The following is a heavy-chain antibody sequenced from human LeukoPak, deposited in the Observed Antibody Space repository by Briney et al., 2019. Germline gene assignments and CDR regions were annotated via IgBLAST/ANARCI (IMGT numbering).Heavy chain of an antibody. CDR3: ASYIRYFTMDV. CDR1: GFIFSSYS. D-gene: IGHD3-9*01. J-gene: IGHJ6*03. V-gene: IGHV3-21*01. Sequence: PGGSLRLSCAASGFIFSSYSMNWVRQAPGKGLEWVSSISSGSTYIYYADSVKGRFTISRDNAKNSLFLQMNSLRAEDTAVYYCASYIRYFTMDVWGKGTTVTVSS. CDR2: ISSGSTYI.